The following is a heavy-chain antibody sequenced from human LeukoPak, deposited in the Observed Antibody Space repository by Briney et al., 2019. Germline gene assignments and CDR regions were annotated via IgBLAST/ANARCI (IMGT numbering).Heavy chain of an antibody. CDR2: IYISGST. CDR1: GGSISSYY. Sequence: KASETLSLTCTVSGGSISSYYWSWIRQPAGKGLEWIGRIYISGSTNYNPSLKSRVTMSTDTSKNQLSLKLSSVTAADTAVYYCARDGGVVVPTAPAVFDVWGQGTMVTVSS. CDR3: ARDGGVVVPTAPAVFDV. J-gene: IGHJ3*01. D-gene: IGHD2-2*01. V-gene: IGHV4-4*07.